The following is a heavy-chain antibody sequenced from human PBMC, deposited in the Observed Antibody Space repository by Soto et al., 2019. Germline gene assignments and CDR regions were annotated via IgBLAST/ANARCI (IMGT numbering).Heavy chain of an antibody. CDR1: GGSVRSGRNY. D-gene: IGHD1-1*01. Sequence: QVQLQESGPGLVRPSETLSLTCTVSGGSVRSGRNYWGWIRQPPGKGLEWIGYVYYSGNTNYNPSLKSLATISIDTFNDQFFLTWTSATAADTAKYYCAREPGLEPHYYYGMDVWGQGTTVTVSS. CDR2: VYYSGNT. V-gene: IGHV4-61*01. J-gene: IGHJ6*02. CDR3: AREPGLEPHYYYGMDV.